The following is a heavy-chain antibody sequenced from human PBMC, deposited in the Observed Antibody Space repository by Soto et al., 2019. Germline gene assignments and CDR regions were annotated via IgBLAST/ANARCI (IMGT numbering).Heavy chain of an antibody. CDR2: ISAYNGNT. CDR1: GYTFTSYG. V-gene: IGHV1-18*01. D-gene: IGHD6-13*01. CDR3: ARDSSSWEDYYYYYMAV. Sequence: QVQLVQSGAEVKKPGASVKVSCKASGYTFTSYGISWVRQAPGQGLEWMGWISAYNGNTNYAQKLQGRVTMTTDTSTSTAYMELRSLRSDDTAVYYCARDSSSWEDYYYYYMAVWGKGTTVTVSS. J-gene: IGHJ6*03.